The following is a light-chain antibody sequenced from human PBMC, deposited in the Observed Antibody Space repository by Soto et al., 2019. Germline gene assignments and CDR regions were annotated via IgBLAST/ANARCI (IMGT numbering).Light chain of an antibody. CDR1: SSNIGSNT. CDR3: AAWDDSLNGRV. Sequence: QPVLTQPRSASGTPGQRVTISCSGSSSNIGSNTVNWYQQLPGTAPKLLISNNNQRPSGVPDRFSGSKSGTSASLAISVLQSEDEATYYCAAWDDSLNGRVFGGGTQLTVL. CDR2: NNN. J-gene: IGLJ3*02. V-gene: IGLV1-44*01.